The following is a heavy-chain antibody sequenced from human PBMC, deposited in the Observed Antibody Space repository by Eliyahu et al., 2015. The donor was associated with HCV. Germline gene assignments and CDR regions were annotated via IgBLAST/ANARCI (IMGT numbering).Heavy chain of an antibody. J-gene: IGHJ4*02. CDR1: GFTFSDTW. Sequence: VQLVESGGALVEPGGSLRLSCGVSGFTFSDTWMGWVRQAPGKGLEWVGRIRSNSYGGTTDFAAPVKGRFSISRDDSKNTLYLQMNSLRTEDTAVYYCSTAASRIQFFYSFDYWSQGILVTVSS. CDR3: STAASRIQFFYSFDY. D-gene: IGHD5-18*01. CDR2: IRSNSYGGTT. V-gene: IGHV3-15*02.